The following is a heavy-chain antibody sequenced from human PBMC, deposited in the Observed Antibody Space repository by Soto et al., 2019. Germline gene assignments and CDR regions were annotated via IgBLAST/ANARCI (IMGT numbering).Heavy chain of an antibody. D-gene: IGHD3-22*01. J-gene: IGHJ3*01. CDR1: GFTFSSYA. CDR2: ISYDGNNE. CDR3: ARAGLLYDSSGLYAFDV. V-gene: IGHV3-30-3*01. Sequence: GSLRLSCAASGFTFSSYAMQWVRQAPGKGLEWVALISYDGNNEYYADSVKGRFTISRDNSKNTVYLQMNRLRPEDTAVYYCARAGLLYDSSGLYAFDVWGQRTMVTVSS.